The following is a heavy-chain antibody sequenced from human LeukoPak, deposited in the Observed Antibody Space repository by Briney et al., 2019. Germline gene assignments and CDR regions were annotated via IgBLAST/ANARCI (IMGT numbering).Heavy chain of an antibody. V-gene: IGHV4-4*07. J-gene: IGHJ5*02. D-gene: IGHD6-13*01. Sequence: SETLSLTCTVSGGSISSYYWSWIRQPAGKGLEWIGRIYTSGSTNYNPYLKSRVTISVDKSKNQFSLKLSSVTAADTAVYYCARDTIAAAGTYPSWGQGTLVTVSS. CDR2: IYTSGST. CDR1: GGSISSYY. CDR3: ARDTIAAAGTYPS.